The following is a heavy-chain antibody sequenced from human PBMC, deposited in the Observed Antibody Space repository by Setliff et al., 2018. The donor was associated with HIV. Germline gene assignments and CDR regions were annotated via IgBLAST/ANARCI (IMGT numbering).Heavy chain of an antibody. CDR3: ARTRVWADAGRYFDS. CDR1: GGAINNGGHW. D-gene: IGHD6-6*01. J-gene: IGHJ4*02. V-gene: IGHV4-31*03. CDR2: IYYTGTT. Sequence: SETLSLTCPVSGGAINNGGHWWSWIRQFPGKGLEWIGYIYYTGTTHYNPSLKSRVDISVDSSKNHFSLKLTSVTAADTAVYYCARTRVWADAGRYFDSWGQGTLVTV.